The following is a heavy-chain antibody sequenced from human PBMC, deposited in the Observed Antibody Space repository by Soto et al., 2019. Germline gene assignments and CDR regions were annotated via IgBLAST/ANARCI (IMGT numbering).Heavy chain of an antibody. V-gene: IGHV4-34*01. J-gene: IGHJ4*02. Sequence: SETLSLSCAVYGGSFSGYYWTWIRQPPGTGLEWIGEINHSGSTNYNPSLKSRVTISVDTSKNQFSLKLTSVTAADTAVYYCARDKVTGLFDYWGQGTLVTVSS. CDR1: GGSFSGYY. CDR3: ARDKVTGLFDY. D-gene: IGHD2-8*02. CDR2: INHSGST.